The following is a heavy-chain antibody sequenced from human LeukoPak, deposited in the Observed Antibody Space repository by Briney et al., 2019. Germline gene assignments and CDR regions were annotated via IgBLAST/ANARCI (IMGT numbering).Heavy chain of an antibody. Sequence: AASVKVSCKASGDTFSKYGFSWVRQAPGQGLEWMGRIIPILEGIDYAQKFQGRVSITADKSTSTAYMEVSSLKSEDTAVYYCARESLSATPIFDFWGRGTLVTVSS. D-gene: IGHD5-12*01. CDR2: IIPILEGI. V-gene: IGHV1-69*04. J-gene: IGHJ4*02. CDR1: GDTFSKYG. CDR3: ARESLSATPIFDF.